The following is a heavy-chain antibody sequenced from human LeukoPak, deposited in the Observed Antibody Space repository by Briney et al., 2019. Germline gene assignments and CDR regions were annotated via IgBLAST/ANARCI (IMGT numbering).Heavy chain of an antibody. V-gene: IGHV3-23*01. Sequence: GGSLRLSCAASGFTFSSYAMSGVRQAPGKGLEWVSAISGSGVNTYYADSVKGRFTISRDKSKNTLYLQMNSLRAEDTAVYYCAKVLTYCSSTDYYGNWYFDLWGRGTLVTVSS. J-gene: IGHJ2*01. D-gene: IGHD2-2*01. CDR1: GFTFSSYA. CDR2: ISGSGVNT. CDR3: AKVLTYCSSTDYYGNWYFDL.